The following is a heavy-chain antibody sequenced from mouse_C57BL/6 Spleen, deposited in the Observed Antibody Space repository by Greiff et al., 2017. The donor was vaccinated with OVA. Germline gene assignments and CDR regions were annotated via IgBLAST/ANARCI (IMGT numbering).Heavy chain of an antibody. V-gene: IGHV2-2*01. CDR3: ARNYYGSSPYYYAMDY. CDR2: IWSGGGT. CDR1: GFSLTSYG. Sequence: QVQLKESGPGLVQPSQSLSITCTVSGFSLTSYGVHWVRQSPGKGLEWLGVIWSGGGTDYNAAFISRLSISKDNSKSQVFFKMNRLQADDTAIYYCARNYYGSSPYYYAMDYWGQGTSVTVSS. J-gene: IGHJ4*01. D-gene: IGHD1-1*01.